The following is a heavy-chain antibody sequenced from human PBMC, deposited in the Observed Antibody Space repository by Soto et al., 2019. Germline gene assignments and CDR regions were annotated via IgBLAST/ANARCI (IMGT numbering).Heavy chain of an antibody. CDR2: INPNSGGT. CDR1: GYTFSGFY. J-gene: IGHJ4*02. D-gene: IGHD6-13*01. CDR3: ASAEVNGTAGIDS. V-gene: IGHV1-2*02. Sequence: ASVKVSCKASGYTFSGFYMHWVRQAPGQGLEWMGWINPNSGGTKSAEKFQGRVTMTRDTSISTAYMELSRLTSDDTAVYYCASAEVNGTAGIDSWGQGTQVTVSS.